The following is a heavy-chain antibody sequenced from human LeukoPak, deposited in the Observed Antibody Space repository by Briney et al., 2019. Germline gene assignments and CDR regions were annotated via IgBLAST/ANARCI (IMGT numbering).Heavy chain of an antibody. CDR3: ARGSSTSCYY. Sequence: GGSLRLSCAASGFTFSSYWMHWVRQAPGKGLEWVSRSNGDGGSTNYADSVKGRFTISRDNAKNTLYLQMNSLRAEDTAVYYCARGSSTSCYYWGRGTLVTVSS. J-gene: IGHJ4*02. CDR1: GFTFSSYW. CDR2: SNGDGGST. V-gene: IGHV3-74*01. D-gene: IGHD2-2*01.